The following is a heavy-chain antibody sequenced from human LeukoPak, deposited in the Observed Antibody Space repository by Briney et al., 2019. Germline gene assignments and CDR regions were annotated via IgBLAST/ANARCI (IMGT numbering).Heavy chain of an antibody. CDR3: AKNRLPNWYFHL. D-gene: IGHD2-21*01. V-gene: IGHV3-23*01. J-gene: IGHJ2*01. Sequence: ISGSGGSTFSYYADSGKGRFTISRDNSKNTLYLQMNSLRAEDTAVYYCAKNRLPNWYFHLWGRGTLVTVSS. CDR2: ISGSGGST.